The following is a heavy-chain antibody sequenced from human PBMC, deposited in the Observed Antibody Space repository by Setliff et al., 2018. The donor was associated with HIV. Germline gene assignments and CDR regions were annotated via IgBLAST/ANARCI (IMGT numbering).Heavy chain of an antibody. CDR1: GGSISNHY. CDR3: ARDPGGLYCRGTSCQGGCFDP. V-gene: IGHV4-59*11. J-gene: IGHJ5*02. CDR2: IFYSGNT. D-gene: IGHD2-2*01. Sequence: SETLSLTCTVSGGSISNHYWSWIRQPPEKGLAWIGSIFYSGNTNYNPSLKSRVTISVDKSKNQFSLKLSSVTAADTAVYYCARDPGGLYCRGTSCQGGCFDPWGQGTLVTVSS.